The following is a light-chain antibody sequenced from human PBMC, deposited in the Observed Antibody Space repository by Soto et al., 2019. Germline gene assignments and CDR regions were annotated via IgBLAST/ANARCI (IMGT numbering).Light chain of an antibody. CDR3: QQYGSSPPYT. CDR2: GAS. Sequence: IVLTRSPGTLSLSPGERATLSCSASQSVSSSYLAWYQRKPGQAPRLLIYGASSRATGIPDRFSGSGSGTDFTRTISRLEPEDFAVYYCQQYGSSPPYTFGQGTKLEIK. J-gene: IGKJ2*01. V-gene: IGKV3-20*01. CDR1: QSVSSSY.